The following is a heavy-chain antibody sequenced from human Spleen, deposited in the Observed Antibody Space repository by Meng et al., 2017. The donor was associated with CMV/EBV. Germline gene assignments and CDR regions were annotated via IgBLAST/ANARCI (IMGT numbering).Heavy chain of an antibody. J-gene: IGHJ6*02. CDR3: ARGPAEVYHYYGLDV. Sequence: ASVKVSCKASGYTFTSYAMHWVRQAPGQRLEWMGWSNAGNGNTKYSQEFQGRVTITRDTSASTAYMELSSLRSDDTAVYYCARGPAEVYHYYGLDVWGQGTTITVSS. V-gene: IGHV1-3*02. CDR2: SNAGNGNT. CDR1: GYTFTSYA.